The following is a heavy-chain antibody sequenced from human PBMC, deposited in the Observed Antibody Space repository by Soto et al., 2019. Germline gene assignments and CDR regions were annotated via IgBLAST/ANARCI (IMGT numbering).Heavy chain of an antibody. D-gene: IGHD3-10*01. CDR1: GGSISSNY. CDR3: ARGGGSPDY. Sequence: QVQLQESGPGLVKPSETLSLMCTVSGGSISSNYWSWIRQPPGKGLEYIGYIYYSGSTNYNPSLTRQVTISVDTTKNQFSLKLSSVAAADTAVYYCARGGGSPDYWGQGTLVTVSS. CDR2: IYYSGST. J-gene: IGHJ4*02. V-gene: IGHV4-59*12.